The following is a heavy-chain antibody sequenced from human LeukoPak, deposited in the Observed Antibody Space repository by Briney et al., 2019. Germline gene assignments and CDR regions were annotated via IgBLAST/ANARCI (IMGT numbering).Heavy chain of an antibody. CDR1: GFTFSSYS. Sequence: GGSLRLSCAASGFTFSSYSMNWVRQAPGKGLGWVSSISSSSYIYYADSVKGRFTISRDNAKNSLYLQMNSLRAEDTAVYYCARDHATVTTLDWFDPWGQGTLVTVSS. D-gene: IGHD4-17*01. V-gene: IGHV3-21*01. CDR3: ARDHATVTTLDWFDP. CDR2: ISSSSYI. J-gene: IGHJ5*02.